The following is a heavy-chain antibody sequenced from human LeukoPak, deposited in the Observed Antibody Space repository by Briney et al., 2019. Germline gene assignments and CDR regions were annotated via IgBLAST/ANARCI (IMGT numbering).Heavy chain of an antibody. CDR3: AKGSSAMAYYYMDV. J-gene: IGHJ6*03. D-gene: IGHD5-18*01. CDR1: GFTFSSYA. Sequence: GGSLRLSCAASGFTFSSYAMSWVRQAPGKGLEWVSAISGSGGSTYYADSVKGRFTISRDNSKNMLYLQMNSLRAEDTAVYYCAKGSSAMAYYYMDVWGKGTTVTVSS. V-gene: IGHV3-23*01. CDR2: ISGSGGST.